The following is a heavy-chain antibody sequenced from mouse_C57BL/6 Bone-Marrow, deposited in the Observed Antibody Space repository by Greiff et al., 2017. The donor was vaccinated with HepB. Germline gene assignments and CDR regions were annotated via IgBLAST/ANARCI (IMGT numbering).Heavy chain of an antibody. CDR1: GFSLTSYG. D-gene: IGHD1-1*01. V-gene: IGHV2-2*01. CDR2: IWSGGST. J-gene: IGHJ3*01. CDR3: ARKPGSSYGWFAY. Sequence: VHLVESGPGLVQPSQSLSITCTVSGFSLTSYGVHWVRQSPGKGLEWLGVIWSGGSTDYNAAFISRLSISKDNSKSQVFFKMNSLQADDTAIYYCARKPGSSYGWFAYWGQGTLVTVSA.